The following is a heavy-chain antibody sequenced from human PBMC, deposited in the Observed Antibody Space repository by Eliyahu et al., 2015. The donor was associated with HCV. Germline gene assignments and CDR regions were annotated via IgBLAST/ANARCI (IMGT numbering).Heavy chain of an antibody. CDR1: GFTFXSYW. CDR3: ARDWGGTTIFGVVLWEDYYGMDV. J-gene: IGHJ6*02. V-gene: IGHV3-7*05. CDR2: IKQDGSEK. Sequence: EVQLVESGGGLVQPGXSLRLSCAASGFTFXSYWXXWVRXGXGKGLEWVANIKQDGSEKYYVDSVKGRFTISRDNAKNSLYLQMNSLRAEDTAVYYRARDWGGTTIFGVVLWEDYYGMDVWGQGTTVTVSS. D-gene: IGHD3-3*01.